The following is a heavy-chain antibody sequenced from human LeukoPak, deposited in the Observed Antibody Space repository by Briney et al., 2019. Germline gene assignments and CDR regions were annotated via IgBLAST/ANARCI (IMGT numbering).Heavy chain of an antibody. D-gene: IGHD3-10*01. V-gene: IGHV3-30*18. J-gene: IGHJ6*02. Sequence: GGSLRLSCAASGFTFSSYGMHWVRQAPGKGLEWVAVISYDGSNKYYADSVKGRFTISSDNSKNTLYLQMNSLRAEDTAVYYCAKEGSRFIYYYYGMDVWGQGTTVTVSS. CDR1: GFTFSSYG. CDR3: AKEGSRFIYYYYGMDV. CDR2: ISYDGSNK.